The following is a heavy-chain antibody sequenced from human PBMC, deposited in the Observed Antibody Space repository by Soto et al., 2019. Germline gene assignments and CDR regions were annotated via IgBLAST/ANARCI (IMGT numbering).Heavy chain of an antibody. CDR2: ISYDGSNK. V-gene: IGHV3-30*18. Sequence: QVQLVESGGGVVQPGRSLRLSCAASGFTFSSYGMHWVRQAPGKGLEWVAVISYDGSNKYYADSVKGRFTISRDNSKNTLYLQMNSLRAEDTAVYYCAKDNGLENEAGPNDYWGQGTLVTVSS. CDR1: GFTFSSYG. CDR3: AKDNGLENEAGPNDY. J-gene: IGHJ4*02. D-gene: IGHD1-1*01.